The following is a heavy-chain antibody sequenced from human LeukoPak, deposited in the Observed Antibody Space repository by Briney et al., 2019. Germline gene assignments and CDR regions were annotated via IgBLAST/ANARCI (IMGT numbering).Heavy chain of an antibody. CDR1: GGSISSSSYH. J-gene: IGHJ5*02. CDR2: IYYSGTI. Sequence: SETLSLTCTVSGGSISSSSYHWGWIRQPPGKGLEWVGNIYYSGTIYYNPSLKSRVTISVDTSKNQFSLKLSSVTAADTAVYYCAVYSTSSGWFDPWGQGTLVTVSS. V-gene: IGHV4-39*01. D-gene: IGHD6-6*01. CDR3: AVYSTSSGWFDP.